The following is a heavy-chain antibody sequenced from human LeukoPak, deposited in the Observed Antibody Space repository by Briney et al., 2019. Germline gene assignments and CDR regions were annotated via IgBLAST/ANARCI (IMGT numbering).Heavy chain of an antibody. V-gene: IGHV4-61*02. CDR2: IYTSGST. CDR1: GGSISSGSYY. Sequence: TSETLSLTCTVSGGSISSGSYYWSWIRQPAGKGLEWIGRIYTSGSTNYNPSLKSRVTISVDTSKNQFSLKLSSVTAADTAVYYCARDGQWLEVWFDPWGQGTLVTVSS. J-gene: IGHJ5*02. D-gene: IGHD6-19*01. CDR3: ARDGQWLEVWFDP.